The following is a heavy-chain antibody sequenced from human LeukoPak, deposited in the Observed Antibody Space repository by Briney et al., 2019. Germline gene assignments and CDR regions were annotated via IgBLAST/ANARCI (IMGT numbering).Heavy chain of an antibody. V-gene: IGHV3-23*01. Sequence: GSLRLSCAASGFTFVSYAMTWVRQAPGKGLEWVSAINGGGDTIYYADSVKGRFTISRDKSKNTMYLQMNSLRAEDTALYYCAKALDTYGYMRFDFWGQGTLVTVSS. J-gene: IGHJ4*02. CDR2: INGGGDTI. CDR3: AKALDTYGYMRFDF. D-gene: IGHD5-18*01. CDR1: GFTFVSYA.